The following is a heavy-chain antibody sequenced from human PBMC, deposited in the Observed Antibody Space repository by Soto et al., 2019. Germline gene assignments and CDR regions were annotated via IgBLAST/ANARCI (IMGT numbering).Heavy chain of an antibody. CDR3: ARDLWGYCGADCYPLDV. CDR1: GDSVSSNNAA. V-gene: IGHV6-1*01. CDR2: TYYRSKWYN. D-gene: IGHD2-21*02. J-gene: IGHJ6*02. Sequence: SQTLSLTCVISGDSVSSNNAAWNWIRQSPSRGLEWLGRTYYRSKWYNDYAVSVKSRIDINPDTSKNQFSLQLNSVTAADTAVYYCARDLWGYCGADCYPLDVWGQGTTVTVSS.